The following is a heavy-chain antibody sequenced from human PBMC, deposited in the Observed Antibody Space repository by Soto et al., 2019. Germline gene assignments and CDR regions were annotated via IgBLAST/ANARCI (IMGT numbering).Heavy chain of an antibody. V-gene: IGHV1-69*13. D-gene: IGHD4-17*01. CDR1: GGTFSSYA. Sequence: SVKVSCKASGGTFSSYAISWVRQAPGQGLEWMGGIIPIFGTANYAQKFQGRVTITADESTSTAYMELSSLRSEDTAVYYCAVNYGGNPLIAFDIWGQGTMVTVSS. CDR2: IIPIFGTA. CDR3: AVNYGGNPLIAFDI. J-gene: IGHJ3*02.